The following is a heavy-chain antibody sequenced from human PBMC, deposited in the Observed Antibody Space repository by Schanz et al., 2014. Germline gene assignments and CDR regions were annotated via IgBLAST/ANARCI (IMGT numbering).Heavy chain of an antibody. CDR2: INSNGGST. D-gene: IGHD6-19*01. J-gene: IGHJ4*02. CDR1: GFTFTNYW. V-gene: IGHV3-64*01. Sequence: EVQLVESGGDFVQPGGSLRLSCVGSGFTFTNYWMHWVRQSPGKGLEYVSTINSNGGSTYYANSVKGRFSISRDNSKNTLYLQMGSLRAEDMAVYYCARGRAVAGTGYFDYWGQGTLVTVSS. CDR3: ARGRAVAGTGYFDY.